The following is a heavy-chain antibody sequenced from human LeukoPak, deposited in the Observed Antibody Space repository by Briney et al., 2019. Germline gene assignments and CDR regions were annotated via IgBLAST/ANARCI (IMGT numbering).Heavy chain of an antibody. J-gene: IGHJ6*02. V-gene: IGHV4-4*07. Sequence: PSETLSLTSSVSAGSISGYYWSWIRQPAGKGLEWIGRIYSSGSTNYNPSLKSRLTLSVETSRNEVSLRLRSVTAADTAVYFCARDTGGAGYGLDVWGQGTTVTVSS. CDR2: IYSSGST. CDR1: AGSISGYY. CDR3: ARDTGGAGYGLDV. D-gene: IGHD2-8*02.